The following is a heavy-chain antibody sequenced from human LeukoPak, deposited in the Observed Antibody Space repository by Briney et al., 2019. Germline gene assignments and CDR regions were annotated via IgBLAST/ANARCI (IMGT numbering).Heavy chain of an antibody. CDR1: GGSISSSSYY. CDR3: ARWSSSWSYDY. Sequence: SETLSLTCTVSGGSISSSSYYWGWIRQPPGKGLEWIGSIYYSGSTYYNPSLKSRVTISVDTSKNQFSLKLSSVTAADTAVYYCARWSSSWSYDYWGQGTLVTVSS. V-gene: IGHV4-39*01. D-gene: IGHD6-13*01. J-gene: IGHJ4*02. CDR2: IYYSGST.